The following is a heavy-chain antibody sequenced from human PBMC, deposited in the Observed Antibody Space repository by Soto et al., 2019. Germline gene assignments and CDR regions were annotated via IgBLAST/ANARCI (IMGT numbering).Heavy chain of an antibody. D-gene: IGHD6-13*01. V-gene: IGHV1-69*02. CDR3: ARYSGYSRYMDV. Sequence: SVKVSCKASGYTFTGYYMHWVRQAPGQGLEWMGRIIPILGIANYAQKFQGRVTITADKSTSTAYMELSSLRSEDTAVYYCARYSGYSRYMDVWGKGTTVTVSS. J-gene: IGHJ6*03. CDR2: IIPILGIA. CDR1: GYTFTGYY.